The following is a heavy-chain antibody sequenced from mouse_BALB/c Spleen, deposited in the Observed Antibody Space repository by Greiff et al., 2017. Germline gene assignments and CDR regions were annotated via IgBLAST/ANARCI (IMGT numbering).Heavy chain of an antibody. Sequence: EVKLQESGGGLVKPGGSLKLSCAASGFTFSSYAMSWVRQTPEKRLEWVASISSGGSTYYPDSVKGRFTISRDNARNILYLQMSSLRSEDTAMYYCARGGGNWFAYWGQGTLVTVSA. V-gene: IGHV5-6-5*01. CDR2: ISSGGST. D-gene: IGHD1-1*01. CDR3: ARGGGNWFAY. J-gene: IGHJ3*01. CDR1: GFTFSSYA.